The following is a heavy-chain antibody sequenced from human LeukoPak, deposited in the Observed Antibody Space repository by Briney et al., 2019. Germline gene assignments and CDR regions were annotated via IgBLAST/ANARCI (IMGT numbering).Heavy chain of an antibody. J-gene: IGHJ5*01. CDR3: GYFGSGSSYTPDS. V-gene: IGHV3-30*02. D-gene: IGHD3-10*01. CDR2: IRYDGSNK. CDR1: GFTFSSYG. Sequence: GGSLRLSCAASGFTFSSYGMHWVRQAPGKGLEWVAFIRYDGSNKYYADSVKGRFTISRDNSKNTLYLQMNSLRAEDTAVYYCGYFGSGSSYTPDSWGQGTLVTVSS.